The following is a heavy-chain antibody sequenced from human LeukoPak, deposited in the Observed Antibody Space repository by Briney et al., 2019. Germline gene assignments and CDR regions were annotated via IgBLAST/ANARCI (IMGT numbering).Heavy chain of an antibody. J-gene: IGHJ4*02. CDR3: AKGPDGSSGCPDY. Sequence: GGSLRLSCAASGFTFDDYGMSWVRQAPGKGLEWVSGINWDGGSTGYADSVKGRFTISRGNAKNSLYLQMNSLRAEDTALYYCAKGPDGSSGCPDYWGQGTLVTVSS. CDR1: GFTFDDYG. V-gene: IGHV3-20*04. CDR2: INWDGGST. D-gene: IGHD6-19*01.